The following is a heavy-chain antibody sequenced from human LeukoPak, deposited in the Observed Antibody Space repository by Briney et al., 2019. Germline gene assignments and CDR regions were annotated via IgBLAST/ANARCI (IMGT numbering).Heavy chain of an antibody. V-gene: IGHV3-30*02. CDR1: GFTFSSYG. CDR2: IRYDGSNK. D-gene: IGHD2-15*01. Sequence: TGGSLRLSCAASGFTFSSYGMHWVRQAPGKGLEWVAFIRYDGSNKYYADSVKGRFTISRDNSKNTLYLQMNSLRAEDTAVYYCAKDRGCSGGSCYRWYWGQGTLVTLSS. CDR3: AKDRGCSGGSCYRWY. J-gene: IGHJ4*02.